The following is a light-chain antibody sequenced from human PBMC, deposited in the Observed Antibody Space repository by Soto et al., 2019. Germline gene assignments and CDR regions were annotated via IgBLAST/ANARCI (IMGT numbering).Light chain of an antibody. CDR2: NTN. V-gene: IGLV8-61*01. CDR3: LLYLGGGLGV. J-gene: IGLJ3*02. CDR1: SCPVVTSSY. Sequence: QTVVTQEPSFSVSPGGTVTLTCGLSSCPVVTSSYPNWYQQTPGQAPRTLIFNTNTRSSGVPDRFSGSILGDKAALTITGAQADDDSYYYCLLYLGGGLGVFGGGTKLTVL.